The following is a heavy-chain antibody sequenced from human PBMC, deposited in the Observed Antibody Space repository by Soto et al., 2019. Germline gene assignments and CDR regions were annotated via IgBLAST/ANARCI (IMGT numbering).Heavy chain of an antibody. Sequence: SETLSLTCAVYGGSFSGYYWSWIRQPPGKGLEWIGEINHSGSTNYNPSLKSRVTISVDTSKNQFSLKLSSVTAADTAVYYCARKKSSGYCSGGSCRRGWFDPWGQGTLVTVSS. J-gene: IGHJ5*02. D-gene: IGHD2-15*01. CDR3: ARKKSSGYCSGGSCRRGWFDP. CDR2: INHSGST. V-gene: IGHV4-34*01. CDR1: GGSFSGYY.